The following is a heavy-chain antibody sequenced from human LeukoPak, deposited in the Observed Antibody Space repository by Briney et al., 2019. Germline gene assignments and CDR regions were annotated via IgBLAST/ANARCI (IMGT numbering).Heavy chain of an antibody. Sequence: ASVKVSCKASGYSFTGYYMHWVRQAPGQGLEWMGWINPNSGGTNYAQKFQGWVTMTRDTSISTAYMELSRLRSDDTAVYYCARDCGSADYGDYGYYYGMDVWGQGTTVTVSS. V-gene: IGHV1-2*04. D-gene: IGHD4-17*01. CDR3: ARDCGSADYGDYGYYYGMDV. CDR1: GYSFTGYY. CDR2: INPNSGGT. J-gene: IGHJ6*02.